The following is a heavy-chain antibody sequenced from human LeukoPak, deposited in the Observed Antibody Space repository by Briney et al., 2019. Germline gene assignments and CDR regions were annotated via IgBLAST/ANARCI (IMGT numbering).Heavy chain of an antibody. V-gene: IGHV4-59*01. Sequence: SETLSLTCTVSGGSISSYYWSWIRQPPGKGLEWIGYIYYSGSTNYNPSLKSRVTISVDTSKTHFSLRLTSVTAADTAMYYCARARGVAGGYDYWGQGTLVTVSS. CDR2: IYYSGST. D-gene: IGHD2-15*01. CDR1: GGSISSYY. CDR3: ARARGVAGGYDY. J-gene: IGHJ4*02.